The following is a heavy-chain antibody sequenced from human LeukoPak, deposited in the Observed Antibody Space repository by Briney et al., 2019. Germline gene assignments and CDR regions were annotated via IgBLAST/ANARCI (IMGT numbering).Heavy chain of an antibody. V-gene: IGHV4-4*09. J-gene: IGHJ6*03. CDR3: ARHVHGYGPDYYYYYMDV. CDR2: IYTSGST. CDR1: GGSISSYY. Sequence: SETLSLTCTVSGGSISSYYWSWIRQPPGKGLEWIGHIYTSGSTNYNPSLKSRVTISVDTSKNQSSLKLSSVTAADTAVYYCARHVHGYGPDYYYYYMDVWGKGTTVTVSS. D-gene: IGHD5-18*01.